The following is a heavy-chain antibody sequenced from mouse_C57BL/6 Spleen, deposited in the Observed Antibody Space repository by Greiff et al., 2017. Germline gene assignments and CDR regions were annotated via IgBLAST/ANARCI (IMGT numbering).Heavy chain of an antibody. V-gene: IGHV5-17*01. J-gene: IGHJ2*01. Sequence: EVMLVESGGGLVKPGGSLKLSCAASGFTFSDYGMHWVRQAPEKGLEWVAYISSGSSTIYYADTVKGRFTISRDNAKNTMFLQMTSLRSEDTALYYCARNWDYFDYWGQGTTLTVSS. CDR3: ARNWDYFDY. D-gene: IGHD4-1*01. CDR1: GFTFSDYG. CDR2: ISSGSSTI.